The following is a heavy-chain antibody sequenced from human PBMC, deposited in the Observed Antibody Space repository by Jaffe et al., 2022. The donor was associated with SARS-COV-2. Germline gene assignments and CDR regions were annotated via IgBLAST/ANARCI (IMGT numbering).Heavy chain of an antibody. CDR3: AYGSGSYYKGYFQH. D-gene: IGHD3-10*01. CDR2: ISYDASSK. V-gene: IGHV3-30*04. CDR1: GFTFSNYA. J-gene: IGHJ1*01. Sequence: QVQLVESGGGVVQPGRSLRLSCAASGFTFSNYAMHWVRQAPGKGLEWVALISYDASSKYYADSLKGRFTISRDNSKNTLYLQMNSLRAEDTAVYYCAYGSGSYYKGYFQHWGQGTLVTVSS.